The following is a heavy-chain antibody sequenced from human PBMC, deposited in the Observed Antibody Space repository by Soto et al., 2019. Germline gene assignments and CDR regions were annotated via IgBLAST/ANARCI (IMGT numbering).Heavy chain of an antibody. J-gene: IGHJ5*02. CDR2: IIPIFGTA. CDR1: GGTFSSYA. D-gene: IGHD4-17*01. Sequence: ASVKVSCKASGGTFSSYAISWVRQAPGQGLEWMGGIIPIFGTANYAQKFQGRVTVTADESTSTAYMELSSLRSEDTAVYYCARAFYDYGGNLRWFDPWGQGTLVTVSS. CDR3: ARAFYDYGGNLRWFDP. V-gene: IGHV1-69*13.